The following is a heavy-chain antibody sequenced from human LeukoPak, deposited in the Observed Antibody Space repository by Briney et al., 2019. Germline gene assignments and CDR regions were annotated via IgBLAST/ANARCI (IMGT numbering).Heavy chain of an antibody. D-gene: IGHD2-2*03. J-gene: IGHJ5*02. CDR3: AKVDPGNWFDP. V-gene: IGHV4-34*01. CDR2: INHSGNT. Sequence: KPSETLSLTCAVYGGSFSGYYWSWIRQPPGKGLEWIGEINHSGNTNYNPSLKSRVTISVDTSKHQFSVKLSSVTAADTAVYYCAKVDPGNWFDPWGQGTLVTVSS. CDR1: GGSFSGYY.